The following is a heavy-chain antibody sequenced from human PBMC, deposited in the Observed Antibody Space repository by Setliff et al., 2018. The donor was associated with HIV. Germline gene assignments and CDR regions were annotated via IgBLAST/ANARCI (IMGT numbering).Heavy chain of an antibody. CDR3: ARDGPRTYYNFWSGYSGYFDY. CDR2: ISSTSIYT. V-gene: IGHV3-21*01. D-gene: IGHD3-3*01. J-gene: IGHJ4*02. CDR1: GIASSRYT. Sequence: PGGSLRLSCKASGIASSRYTMNWVRHAPGKGLEWVSSISSTSIYTYYADSVKGRFTISRDNSKNTLYLQMNSLRAEDTAVYYCARDGPRTYYNFWSGYSGYFDYWGQGTLVTVSS.